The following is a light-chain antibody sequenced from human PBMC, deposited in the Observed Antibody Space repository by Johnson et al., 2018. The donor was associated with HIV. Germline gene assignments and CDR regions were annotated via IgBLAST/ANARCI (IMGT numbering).Light chain of an antibody. CDR2: ENN. CDR3: GTWDSSLSASYV. CDR1: SSNIGNNY. J-gene: IGLJ1*01. V-gene: IGLV1-51*02. Sequence: QSVLTQPPSVSAAPGQKVTISCSGSSSNIGNNYVYWYQQLPGTAPKLLIYENNKRPSGIPDRFSGSTSGTSATLGITGLQTGDEADYYCGTWDSSLSASYVFGSGTKVTVL.